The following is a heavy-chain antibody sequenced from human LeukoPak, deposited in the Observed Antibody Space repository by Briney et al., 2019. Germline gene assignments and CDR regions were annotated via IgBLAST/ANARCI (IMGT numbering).Heavy chain of an antibody. V-gene: IGHV3-53*01. Sequence: GGSLRLSCAGSGFIDSGNYMSSIRQAPGKGLEWVSLIYSDDTTLYADSVKGRFTISRDISKNTLYLQMSSLRAEDTAVYYCARRAGGYSHPYDYWGQGVLVTVSS. CDR1: GFIDSGNY. CDR2: IYSDDTT. J-gene: IGHJ4*02. D-gene: IGHD4-23*01. CDR3: ARRAGGYSHPYDY.